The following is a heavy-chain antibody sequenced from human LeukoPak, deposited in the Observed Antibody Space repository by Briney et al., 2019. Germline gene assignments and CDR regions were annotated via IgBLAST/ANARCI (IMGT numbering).Heavy chain of an antibody. CDR1: GFTFDDHT. D-gene: IGHD3/OR15-3a*01. J-gene: IGHJ4*02. CDR3: VAVPETDFWTGFYLDF. Sequence: GGSLRLSCAASGFTFDDHTMHWVRQGPGKGLEWVSLISWDSSGTSYVDSVKGRFTISRDNAKNSLYLQMNSLRAEDTALYYCVAVPETDFWTGFYLDFWGQGTLVTVSS. V-gene: IGHV3-43*01. CDR2: ISWDSSGT.